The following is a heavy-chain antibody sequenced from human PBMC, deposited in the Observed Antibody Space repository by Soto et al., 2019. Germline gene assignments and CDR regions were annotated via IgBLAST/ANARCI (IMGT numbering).Heavy chain of an antibody. CDR2: ISGSGRTT. CDR1: GFTFGSYA. Sequence: EVQLLESGGGLVQPGGSLRLSCAASGFTFGSYAMNWLRQAPGRGLECVSFISGSGRTTYYADSVKVRFTVSRDNSKNTLYLQMNILRAEDTSRYYCAKFRGPSYSYSAMDVWGKGTTVTVSS. V-gene: IGHV3-23*01. D-gene: IGHD3-16*01. J-gene: IGHJ6*04. CDR3: AKFRGPSYSYSAMDV.